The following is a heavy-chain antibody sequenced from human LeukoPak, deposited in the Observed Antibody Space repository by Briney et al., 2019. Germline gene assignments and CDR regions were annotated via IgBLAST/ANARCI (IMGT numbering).Heavy chain of an antibody. CDR2: IYHSGST. Sequence: PSETLSLTCAVSGGSISSGGYSWSWIRQPPGKGLEWIGYIYHSGSTYYNPSLKSRVTISVDRSKNQFSLKLSSVTAADTAVYYCARGRYSYGYEFDYWGQGTLVTVSS. D-gene: IGHD5-18*01. V-gene: IGHV4-30-2*01. CDR3: ARGRYSYGYEFDY. CDR1: GGSISSGGYS. J-gene: IGHJ4*02.